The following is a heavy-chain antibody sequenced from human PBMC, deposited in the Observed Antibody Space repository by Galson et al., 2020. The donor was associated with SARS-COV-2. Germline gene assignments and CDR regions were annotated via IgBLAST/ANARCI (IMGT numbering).Heavy chain of an antibody. CDR1: GFTFSSYA. D-gene: IGHD5-12*01. J-gene: IGHJ4*02. CDR3: AKDRGGYHSN. Sequence: TGGSLRLSCAASGFTFSSYAMSWVRQAPGKGLEWVSAIRGSGGSTYYADSVKGRFTISRDNSKNTLYLQMNSLRAEDTAVYYCAKDRGGYHSNWGQGTLVTVSS. CDR2: IRGSGGST. V-gene: IGHV3-23*01.